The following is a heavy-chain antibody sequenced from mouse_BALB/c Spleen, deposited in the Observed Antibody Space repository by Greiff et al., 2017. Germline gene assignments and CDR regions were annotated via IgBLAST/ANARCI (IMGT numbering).Heavy chain of an antibody. CDR3: VREDDGYYNY. CDR1: GFSLTGYG. V-gene: IGHV2-9-2*01. D-gene: IGHD2-3*01. CDR2: IWTGGGT. Sequence: VQLQQSGPGLVAPSQSLSITCTVSGFSLTGYGVNWVRQPPGKGLEWLGVIWTGGGTNYNSAFMSRLSISKDNSKSQVFLKMNSLQTDDTAIYYCVREDDGYYNYWGQGTTLTVSS. J-gene: IGHJ2*01.